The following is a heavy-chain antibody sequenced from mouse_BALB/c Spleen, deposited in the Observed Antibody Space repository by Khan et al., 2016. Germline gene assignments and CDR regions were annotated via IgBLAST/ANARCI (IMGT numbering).Heavy chain of an antibody. J-gene: IGHJ1*01. V-gene: IGHV3-1*02. D-gene: IGHD1-1*01. CDR1: GYSITSGYS. CDR3: ARLRDWYFDV. Sequence: VQLKQSGPDLVKPSQSLSLTCTVTGYSITSGYSCHWIRQFPGNKLEWMGYIHYSGSTNYNPSLKSRISITRDTSKNQFFLQLNSVTTEDTATYYCARLRDWYFDVWGAGTTVTVSS. CDR2: IHYSGST.